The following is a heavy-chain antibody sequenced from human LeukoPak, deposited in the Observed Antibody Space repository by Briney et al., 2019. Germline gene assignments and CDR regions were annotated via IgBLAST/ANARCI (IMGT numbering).Heavy chain of an antibody. CDR1: GYPFTTYD. CDR3: ANVGAVAGTNYYGMDV. Sequence: ASVKVSCKASGYPFTTYDINWVRQAPGQGLEWVAWINPNSGGTNYAQKFQGRVTMTRDTSISTAYMELSRLRSDDTAVYYCANVGAVAGTNYYGMDVWGQGTTVTVSS. J-gene: IGHJ6*02. V-gene: IGHV1-2*02. CDR2: INPNSGGT. D-gene: IGHD6-19*01.